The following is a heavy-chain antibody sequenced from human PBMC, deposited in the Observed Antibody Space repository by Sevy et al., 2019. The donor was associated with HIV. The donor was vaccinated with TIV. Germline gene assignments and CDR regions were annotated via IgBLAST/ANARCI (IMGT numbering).Heavy chain of an antibody. Sequence: ASVKVSCKASGYTFTSYGISWVRQAPGQGLEWMGWISAYNGNTNYAQKLQGRVTMTTDTSTSTAYMELRGLRSDDTAVYYCARDPPYYDFWSGYYTGVGPYYYYYMDVWGKGTTVTVSS. CDR3: ARDPPYYDFWSGYYTGVGPYYYYYMDV. D-gene: IGHD3-3*01. J-gene: IGHJ6*03. V-gene: IGHV1-18*04. CDR2: ISAYNGNT. CDR1: GYTFTSYG.